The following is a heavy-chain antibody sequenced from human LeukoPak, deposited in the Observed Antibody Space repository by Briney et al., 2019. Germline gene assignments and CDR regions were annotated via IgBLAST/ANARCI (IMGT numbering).Heavy chain of an antibody. Sequence: PSETLSLTCTVSGGSISSYYWSWIRQPPGKGLEWIGYIYYSGSTNYNPSLKSRVTISVDTSKNQFSLKLSSVTAADTAGYYCARELGSSWYSYFDYWGQGTLVTVSS. CDR2: IYYSGST. J-gene: IGHJ4*02. D-gene: IGHD6-13*01. CDR3: ARELGSSWYSYFDY. V-gene: IGHV4-59*01. CDR1: GGSISSYY.